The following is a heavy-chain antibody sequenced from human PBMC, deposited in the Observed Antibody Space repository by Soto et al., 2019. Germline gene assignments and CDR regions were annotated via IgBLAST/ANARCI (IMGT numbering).Heavy chain of an antibody. J-gene: IGHJ4*02. CDR3: APSYGDPPSYYFVY. CDR1: GFTFSDYY. V-gene: IGHV3-11*01. Sequence: PGGSLRLSCAASGFTFSDYYMSWIRQAPGKGLEWVSYISSSGSTIYYADSVKGRFTISRDNAKNSLYLQMNSLRAEDTAVYYCAPSYGDPPSYYFVYWGQGTLVTVSS. D-gene: IGHD4-17*01. CDR2: ISSSGSTI.